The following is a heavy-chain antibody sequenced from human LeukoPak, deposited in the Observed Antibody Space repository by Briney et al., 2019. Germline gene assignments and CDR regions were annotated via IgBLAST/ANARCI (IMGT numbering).Heavy chain of an antibody. J-gene: IGHJ4*02. CDR2: INPNNGGT. Sequence: GASVKVSCKTSGYTFTGYYLHWVRQAPGQGLEWMGWINPNNGGTNYAQKFQGRVTMTRDTSISAAYMELPRLRSDDTAVYYCTRDLGGYSGYRASCDYWGQGTLVTVSS. CDR3: TRDLGGYSGYRASCDY. D-gene: IGHD5-12*01. CDR1: GYTFTGYY. V-gene: IGHV1-2*02.